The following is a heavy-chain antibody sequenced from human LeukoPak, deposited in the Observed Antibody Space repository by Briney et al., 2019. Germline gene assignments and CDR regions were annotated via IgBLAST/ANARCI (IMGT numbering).Heavy chain of an antibody. CDR2: ISSSGSTI. J-gene: IGHJ5*02. Sequence: GSLRLSCAASGFTFSSYEMNWVRQAPGKGLEWVSYISSSGSTIYYADSVKGRFTISRDNAKNSLYLQMNSLRAEDTAVYYCARLTYYDFWSCYAPNNWFDPWGQGTLVTVSS. CDR1: GFTFSSYE. D-gene: IGHD3-3*01. V-gene: IGHV3-48*03. CDR3: ARLTYYDFWSCYAPNNWFDP.